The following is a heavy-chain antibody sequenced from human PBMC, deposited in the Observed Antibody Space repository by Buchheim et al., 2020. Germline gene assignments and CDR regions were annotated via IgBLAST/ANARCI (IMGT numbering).Heavy chain of an antibody. CDR2: IYYTGST. CDR1: GGSISSGDYY. Sequence: QVQLQESGPGLVKPSQTLSLTCTVSGGSISSGDYYWTWIRQPPGKGLEWIGYIYYTGSTYYSPSLKSRTTISMDPYKNQFALRLSAVTAADTAVYYCARGRGSSYQFYVDSWGQGT. D-gene: IGHD1-26*01. V-gene: IGHV4-30-4*01. CDR3: ARGRGSSYQFYVDS. J-gene: IGHJ4*02.